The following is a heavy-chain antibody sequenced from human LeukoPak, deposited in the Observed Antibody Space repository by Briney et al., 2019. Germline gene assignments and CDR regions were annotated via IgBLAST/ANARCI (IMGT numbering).Heavy chain of an antibody. V-gene: IGHV3-23*01. Sequence: GRSLRLSCAASGFTFSSYGMHWVRQAPGKGLEWVSAISGSGGSTYYADSVKGRFTISRDNSKNTLYLQMNSLRAEDTAVCYCAKDVNTFMVRGVITFDYWGQGTLVTVSS. D-gene: IGHD3-10*01. CDR2: ISGSGGST. J-gene: IGHJ4*02. CDR1: GFTFSSYG. CDR3: AKDVNTFMVRGVITFDY.